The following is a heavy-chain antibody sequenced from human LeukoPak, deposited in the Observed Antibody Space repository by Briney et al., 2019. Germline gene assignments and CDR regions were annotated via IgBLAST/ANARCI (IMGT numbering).Heavy chain of an antibody. V-gene: IGHV4-39*07. Sequence: ETLSLTCTDSGGSITSGAYSWGWLRQAPGKGLEWIGSVYYSGSTNYNPSLKSRVTISVDTSKNQFFLKLSSVTAADTAVYYCARGETVDWLGDPDYFDYWGQGTLVTVSS. CDR1: GGSITSGAYS. CDR3: ARGETVDWLGDPDYFDY. D-gene: IGHD3-9*01. CDR2: VYYSGST. J-gene: IGHJ4*02.